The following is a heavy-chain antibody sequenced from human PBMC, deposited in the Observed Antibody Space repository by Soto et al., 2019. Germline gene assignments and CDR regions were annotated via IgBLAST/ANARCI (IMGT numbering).Heavy chain of an antibody. CDR1: GDSISSGVYY. CDR3: ARGGGSSSFDT. CDR2: IYYTGST. Sequence: PSETLSLTCTVSGDSISSGVYYWSWIRQHPGKGLEWIGYIYYTGSTYYNPSLKSRVTISVDTSKNQFSLKLSSVTVADTAVYYCARGGGSSSFDTWGQGTLVTVSS. D-gene: IGHD2-15*01. J-gene: IGHJ5*02. V-gene: IGHV4-31*03.